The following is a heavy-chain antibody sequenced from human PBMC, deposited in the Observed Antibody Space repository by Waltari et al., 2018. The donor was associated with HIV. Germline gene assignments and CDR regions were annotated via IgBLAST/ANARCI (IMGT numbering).Heavy chain of an antibody. CDR2: RSPSGGAT. Sequence: QVHLVQSGAEVKKPGASVKVSCKTSGYFFSSYYIHWVRQAPGQGLDWMGVRSPSGGATNYAQKFQGRVTMTTDTSTSTVYMELTNLRSEDTAVYYCAKDRQQYSYFGMDVWGQGTTVTVSS. V-gene: IGHV1-46*01. CDR3: AKDRQQYSYFGMDV. D-gene: IGHD1-1*01. CDR1: GYFFSSYY. J-gene: IGHJ6*02.